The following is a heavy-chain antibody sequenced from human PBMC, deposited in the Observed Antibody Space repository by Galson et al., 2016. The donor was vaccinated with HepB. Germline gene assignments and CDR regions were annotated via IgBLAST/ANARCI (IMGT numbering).Heavy chain of an antibody. J-gene: IGHJ1*01. CDR2: INAGNGYT. Sequence: SVKVSCKASGYTFTTYVTHWVRQAPGQRPEWMGWINAGNGYTKYSQTFQGRVTITRDTSASTAYLELSSLRSEDTAVYYCARGEGSDYYDSNAFYVSLLSQHWGQGTLVTVSS. CDR1: GYTFTTYV. D-gene: IGHD3-22*01. V-gene: IGHV1-3*01. CDR3: ARGEGSDYYDSNAFYVSLLSQH.